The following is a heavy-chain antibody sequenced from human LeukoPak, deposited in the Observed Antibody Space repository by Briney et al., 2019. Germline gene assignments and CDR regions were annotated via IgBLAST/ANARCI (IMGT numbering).Heavy chain of an antibody. D-gene: IGHD2-2*01. V-gene: IGHV3-23*01. Sequence: GGSLRLSCAASGFTFSSYAMSWVRQAPGKGLEWVSAISGSGGSTYYADSVKGRFTISRDNSKNTLYLQMNSLRAEDTAVYYCAKDGYCSSTSCYGEQFDYWGQGTLVTVSS. CDR3: AKDGYCSSTSCYGEQFDY. CDR2: ISGSGGST. J-gene: IGHJ4*02. CDR1: GFTFSSYA.